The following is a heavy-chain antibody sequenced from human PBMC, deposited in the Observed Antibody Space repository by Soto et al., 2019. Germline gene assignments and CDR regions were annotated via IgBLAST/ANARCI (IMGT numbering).Heavy chain of an antibody. D-gene: IGHD3-22*01. CDR3: ARDQYYYDSSGSTTKNIDY. J-gene: IGHJ4*02. CDR1: GFTFSSYS. CDR2: ISSSSSYI. Sequence: GGSLRLSCAASGFTFSSYSMNWVRQAPGKGLEWVSSISSSSSYIYYADSVKGRFTISRDNAKNSLYLQMNSLRAEDTAVYYCARDQYYYDSSGSTTKNIDYWGQGTLVTVSS. V-gene: IGHV3-21*01.